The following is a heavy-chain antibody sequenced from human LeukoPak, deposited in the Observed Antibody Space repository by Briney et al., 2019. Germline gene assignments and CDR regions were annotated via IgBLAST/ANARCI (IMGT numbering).Heavy chain of an antibody. D-gene: IGHD1-20*01. Sequence: PGGSLRLFCAASGFLFSKYAMHWVRQAPGRGLEWVAVSSSDGSNKYDADSVKGRFTISRDNSKNTLYLQMNSLRDEDTAVYYCARDDLTGSYGFDVWGQGTMVTVSS. CDR1: GFLFSKYA. V-gene: IGHV3-30-3*01. J-gene: IGHJ3*01. CDR3: ARDDLTGSYGFDV. CDR2: SSSDGSNK.